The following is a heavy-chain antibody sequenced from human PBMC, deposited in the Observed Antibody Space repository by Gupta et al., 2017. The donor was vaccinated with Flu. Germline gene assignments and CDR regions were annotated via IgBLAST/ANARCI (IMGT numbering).Heavy chain of an antibody. J-gene: IGHJ4*02. Sequence: MNWVRKAPGKGMEWVGRIKSKSEGETIDDAAHVKGRFTISKDASMGTLYLRMDSLKTEDTAVYYCTTPRYCTSTSCGSIDYWGQGYLGTVSS. D-gene: IGHD2-2*01. CDR2: IKSKSEGETI. CDR3: TTPRYCTSTSCGSIDY. V-gene: IGHV3-15*01.